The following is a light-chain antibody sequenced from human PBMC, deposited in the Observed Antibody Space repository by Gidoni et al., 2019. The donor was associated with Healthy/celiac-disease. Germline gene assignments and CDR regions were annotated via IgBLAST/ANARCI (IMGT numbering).Light chain of an antibody. CDR1: QSVSSY. J-gene: IGKJ5*01. Sequence: EIVLPQSPATLSLSPGERATLSCRASQSVSSYLALYQQKPGQAPRLLIYDASNRATGIPARFSGSGSGTDFTLTISSREPEDFAVYYCQQRSNWPPAITFGQGTRLEIK. CDR3: QQRSNWPPAIT. V-gene: IGKV3-11*01. CDR2: DAS.